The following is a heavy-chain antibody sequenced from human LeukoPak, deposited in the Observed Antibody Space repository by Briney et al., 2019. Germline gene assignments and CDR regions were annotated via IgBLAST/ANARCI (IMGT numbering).Heavy chain of an antibody. V-gene: IGHV3-23*01. J-gene: IGHJ5*02. Sequence: GGSLRLSCAASGFTFSSNAMSWVRQAPGKGLEWVSAISGSGGSTYYADSVKGRFTISRDNSKNTLYLQMKSLRAEDTAVYYCAKDSAGSYYNWFDPWGQGTLVTVSS. CDR2: ISGSGGST. D-gene: IGHD1-26*01. CDR3: AKDSAGSYYNWFDP. CDR1: GFTFSSNA.